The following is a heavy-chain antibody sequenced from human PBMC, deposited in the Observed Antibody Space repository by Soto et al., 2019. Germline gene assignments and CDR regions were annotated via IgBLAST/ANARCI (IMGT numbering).Heavy chain of an antibody. CDR3: ARLEFLGPQLDP. J-gene: IGHJ5*02. Sequence: SETLSLTCTVSGGYIRSSDYYWGWIRQPPGKGLEWIGSIYYSGSTHYNPSLKSRVSISVDTSQNQFSLKLRSVTAADTALYYCARLEFLGPQLDPWGQGTLVTVSS. V-gene: IGHV4-39*01. CDR2: IYYSGST. D-gene: IGHD1-26*01. CDR1: GGYIRSSDYY.